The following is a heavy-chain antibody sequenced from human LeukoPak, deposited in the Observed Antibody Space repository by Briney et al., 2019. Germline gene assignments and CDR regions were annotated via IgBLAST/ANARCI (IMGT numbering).Heavy chain of an antibody. D-gene: IGHD3-22*01. CDR1: GGSFSGYY. Sequence: SETLSLTCAVYGGSFSGYYWSWIRQPPGKGLEWIGEINHSGSTNYNPSLKSRVTISVDTSKNQFSLKLTSVTAADTAVYYCTRAASSGPLFTYHMDVWGRGTTVTVSS. V-gene: IGHV4-34*01. CDR2: INHSGST. J-gene: IGHJ6*03. CDR3: TRAASSGPLFTYHMDV.